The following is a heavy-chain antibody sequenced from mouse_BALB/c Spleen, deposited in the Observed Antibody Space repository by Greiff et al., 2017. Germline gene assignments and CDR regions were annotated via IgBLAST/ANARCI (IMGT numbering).Heavy chain of an antibody. D-gene: IGHD2-4*01. CDR2: INSNGGST. Sequence: EVKLEESGGGLVQPGGSLKLSCAASGFTFSSYGMSWVRQTPDKRLELVATINSNGGSTYYPDSVKGRFTISRDNAKNTLYLQMSSLKSEDTAMYYCARDSTMITAWFAYWGQGTLVTVSA. CDR1: GFTFSSYG. CDR3: ARDSTMITAWFAY. J-gene: IGHJ3*01. V-gene: IGHV5-6-3*01.